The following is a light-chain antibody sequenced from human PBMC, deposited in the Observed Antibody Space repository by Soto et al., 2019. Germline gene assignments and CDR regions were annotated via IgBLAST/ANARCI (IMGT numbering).Light chain of an antibody. J-gene: IGLJ3*02. Sequence: QSALTQPASVSGSRGQSITISCTGTSSDVGGYNYVSWYQHHPGKAPKLLIYDVNNRPSGVSDRFSGSKSGNTASLTISGLQTEDEADYYCSSYTSNSTLVFGGGTNFTVL. CDR3: SSYTSNSTLV. CDR1: SSDVGGYNY. V-gene: IGLV2-14*01. CDR2: DVN.